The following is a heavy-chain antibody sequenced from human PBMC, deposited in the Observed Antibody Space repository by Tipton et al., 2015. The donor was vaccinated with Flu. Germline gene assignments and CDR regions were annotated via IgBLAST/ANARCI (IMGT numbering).Heavy chain of an antibody. Sequence: TLSLTCSVSGDSIGSPYFWAWIRQPPGKGLEWIGNVHLTGTKYFNPSLTGRVTISVDRSKNQFSLRLTSVTAADTAVYYCARHQSSSLLPFDYWDQGTLVTVSS. V-gene: IGHV4-38-2*01. D-gene: IGHD6-6*01. CDR2: VHLTGTK. J-gene: IGHJ4*02. CDR3: ARHQSSSLLPFDY. CDR1: GDSIGSPYF.